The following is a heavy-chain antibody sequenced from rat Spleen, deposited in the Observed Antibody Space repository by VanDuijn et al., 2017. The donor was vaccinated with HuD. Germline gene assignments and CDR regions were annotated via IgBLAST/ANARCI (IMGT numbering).Heavy chain of an antibody. D-gene: IGHD1-12*02. Sequence: QVQLQQSGAELTKPGSSVKISCKASGYTFTSYDISWIKQRPGQALEWIGAINPGSGGTGYNEKFKGKATLTVDKSSSTAFMQLSSLTPEDTVVYYCASGGYFDGYYVMDAWGQGASVTVSS. V-gene: IGHV1-60*01. CDR1: GYTFTSYD. CDR3: ASGGYFDGYYVMDA. CDR2: INPGSGGT. J-gene: IGHJ4*01.